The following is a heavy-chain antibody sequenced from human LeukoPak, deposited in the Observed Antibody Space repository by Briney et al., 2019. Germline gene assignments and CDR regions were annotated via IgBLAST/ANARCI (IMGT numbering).Heavy chain of an antibody. CDR2: IYYSGST. J-gene: IGHJ5*02. V-gene: IGHV4-59*08. CDR1: GGSISSYY. CDR3: ARLHSGWFDP. D-gene: IGHD2-15*01. Sequence: SETLSLTCTVSGGSISSYYWSWLRQPPGKGLEWIGYIYYSGSTNYNPSLKSRVTISVDTSKNQFSLKLSSVTAADTAVYYCARLHSGWFDPWGQGTLVTVSS.